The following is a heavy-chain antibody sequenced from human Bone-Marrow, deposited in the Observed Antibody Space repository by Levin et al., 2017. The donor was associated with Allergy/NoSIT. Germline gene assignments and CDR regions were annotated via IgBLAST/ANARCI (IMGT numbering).Heavy chain of an antibody. J-gene: IGHJ4*02. CDR1: GFTFDDYA. CDR3: AKASSSSWYYFDY. CDR2: ISWNSGSI. V-gene: IGHV3-9*01. D-gene: IGHD6-13*01. Sequence: GGSLRLSCAASGFTFDDYAMHWVRQAPGKGLEWVSGISWNSGSIGYADSVKGRFTISRDNAKNSLYLQMNSLRAEDTALYYCAKASSSSWYYFDYWGQGTLVTVSS.